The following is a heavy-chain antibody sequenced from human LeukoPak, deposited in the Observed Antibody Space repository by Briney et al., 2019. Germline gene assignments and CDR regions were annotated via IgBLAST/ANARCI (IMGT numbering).Heavy chain of an antibody. CDR2: IYYSGST. V-gene: IGHV4-59*06. D-gene: IGHD6-19*01. J-gene: IGHJ4*02. Sequence: SETLSLTCTVSGGSISSYYWSWIRQPPGKGLEWIEYIYYSGSTYYNPSLKSRVTISVDTSKNQFTLKLSSVTAADTAVYYCARASGIAVAGTPFDYWGQGTLVTVSS. CDR1: GGSISSYY. CDR3: ARASGIAVAGTPFDY.